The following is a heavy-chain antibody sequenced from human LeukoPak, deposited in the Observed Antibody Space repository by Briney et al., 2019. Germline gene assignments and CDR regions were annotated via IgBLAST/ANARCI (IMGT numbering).Heavy chain of an antibody. CDR3: ARRLLGGSGSFDY. J-gene: IGHJ4*02. CDR1: GYSFTSQW. D-gene: IGHD3-10*01. Sequence: GESLKISCKGSGYSFTSQWIGWIRQMPGKGLEWMGLIHPLDSDSRYSPSFQGQVTMSADKSINTVYLQWSSLKASDTAMYFCARRLLGGSGSFDYWGQGTVVTVSS. CDR2: IHPLDSDS. V-gene: IGHV5-51*01.